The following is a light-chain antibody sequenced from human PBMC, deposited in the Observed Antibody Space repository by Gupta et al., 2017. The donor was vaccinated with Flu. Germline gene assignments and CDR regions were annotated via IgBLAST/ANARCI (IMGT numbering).Light chain of an antibody. V-gene: IGLV3-1*01. CDR3: QAGDSSTHV. J-gene: IGLJ1*01. Sequence: SSELTQPPSVSVSPGQTASITCSGDKLGDKYSCWYQQKPVQSPVLVIYKNSKRPSGIPERFSGSNSGNTATLTISGTQARDEADYYCQAGDSSTHVFGTGTKVTVL. CDR2: KNS. CDR1: KLGDKY.